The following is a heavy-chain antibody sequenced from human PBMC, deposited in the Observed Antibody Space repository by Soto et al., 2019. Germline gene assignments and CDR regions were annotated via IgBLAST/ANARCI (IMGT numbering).Heavy chain of an antibody. D-gene: IGHD2-15*01. CDR2: IIPMFGTP. Sequence: QVQLVQSGAEVKKPGSSVKVSCKASGGTFSSSAINWVRQAPGQGLEWIGLIIPMFGTPNYAQKFQGRVTITADESTSAVYMELSSLNSEAPAVYSCEREREDINALSTDALDIWGQGTMVTVSS. V-gene: IGHV1-69*01. CDR3: EREREDINALSTDALDI. CDR1: GGTFSSSA. J-gene: IGHJ3*02.